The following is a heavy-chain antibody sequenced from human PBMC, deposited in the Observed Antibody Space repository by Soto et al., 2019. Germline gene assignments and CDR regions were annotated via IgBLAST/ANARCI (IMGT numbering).Heavy chain of an antibody. V-gene: IGHV1-69*06. CDR2: IIPIFGTA. D-gene: IGHD3-22*01. CDR3: AEGGYYYDSSGYLADDYYYGMVV. Sequence: QVQLVQSGAEVKKPGSSVKVSCKASGGTFSSYAISWVRQAPGQGLEWMGGIIPIFGTANYAQKFQGRVTISAVKSTSTAYMELSSVRAEDTGVYYCAEGGYYYDSSGYLADDYYYGMVVWGQGTTVTVSS. CDR1: GGTFSSYA. J-gene: IGHJ6*02.